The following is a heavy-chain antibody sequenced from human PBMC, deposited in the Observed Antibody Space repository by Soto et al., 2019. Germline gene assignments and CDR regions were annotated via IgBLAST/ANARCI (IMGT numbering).Heavy chain of an antibody. D-gene: IGHD4-17*01. Sequence: GASVKVSCKASGGTFSSYAISWVRQAPGQGLEWMGGIIPIFGTANYAQKFQGRVTITADESTSTAYMELSSLRSEDTAVYYCARDLTTLMQGDSEVPHYYYYGMDVWGQGTTVTVSS. CDR2: IIPIFGTA. J-gene: IGHJ6*02. CDR1: GGTFSSYA. V-gene: IGHV1-69*13. CDR3: ARDLTTLMQGDSEVPHYYYYGMDV.